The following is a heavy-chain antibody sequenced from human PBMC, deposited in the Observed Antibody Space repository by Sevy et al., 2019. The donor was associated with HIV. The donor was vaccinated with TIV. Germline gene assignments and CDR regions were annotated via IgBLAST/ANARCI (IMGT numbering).Heavy chain of an antibody. J-gene: IGHJ5*02. Sequence: SETLSLTCTVFGGSISAYYWSWIRQSPGKGLEYIGDIYYTGSTYYNPSLKSRVTISIDTSKNQFSLRLTSVTAADTAMYYCARAPPVRSGDDSLNWFDPWGQGTLVTVSS. CDR1: GGSISAYY. V-gene: IGHV4-59*01. CDR2: IYYTGST. D-gene: IGHD5-12*01. CDR3: ARAPPVRSGDDSLNWFDP.